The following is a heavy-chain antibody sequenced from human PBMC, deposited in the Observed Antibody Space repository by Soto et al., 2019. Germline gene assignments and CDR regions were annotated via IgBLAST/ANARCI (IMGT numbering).Heavy chain of an antibody. CDR1: GFTFSSES. V-gene: IGHV3-48*04. D-gene: IGHD5-18*01. CDR3: AKDRNTAMVTGDFDY. J-gene: IGHJ4*02. CDR2: ISRTSNTI. Sequence: GGSLRLSCAASGFTFSSESMIWLRQAPGKGLEWISFISRTSNTIYYVGSVEGRFTISRDNARNSLYLQMNSLRREDTAFYYCAKDRNTAMVTGDFDYWGQGILVTVSS.